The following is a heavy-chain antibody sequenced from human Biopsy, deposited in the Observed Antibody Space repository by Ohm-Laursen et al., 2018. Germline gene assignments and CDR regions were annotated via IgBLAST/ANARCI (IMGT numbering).Heavy chain of an antibody. CDR2: VTGSGRST. J-gene: IGHJ5*02. D-gene: IGHD3-10*01. Sequence: GSLRLSCAASGFTFSGYAMSWVRQGPEKGLEWVSVVTGSGRSTYYTDSVKGRSSISRDNSKNTLYLQMNSLRVEDTAVYYCAKGRSGGTGHGNWFDPWGQGTLVVVSS. CDR1: GFTFSGYA. V-gene: IGHV3-23*01. CDR3: AKGRSGGTGHGNWFDP.